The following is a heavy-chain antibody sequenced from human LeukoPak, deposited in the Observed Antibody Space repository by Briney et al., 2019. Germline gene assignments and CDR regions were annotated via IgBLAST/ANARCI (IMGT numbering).Heavy chain of an antibody. CDR2: ISYDGSNK. D-gene: IGHD3-10*01. CDR3: AKDLRNQFGEFLYYYGMDV. V-gene: IGHV3-30*18. J-gene: IGHJ6*02. CDR1: GFTFSSYG. Sequence: GGSLRLSCAASGFTFSSYGMHWVRQAPGKGLEWVAVISYDGSNKYYADSVKGRFTISRDNSKNTLYLQMNSLRAEDTAVYYCAKDLRNQFGEFLYYYGMDVWGQGTTVTVSS.